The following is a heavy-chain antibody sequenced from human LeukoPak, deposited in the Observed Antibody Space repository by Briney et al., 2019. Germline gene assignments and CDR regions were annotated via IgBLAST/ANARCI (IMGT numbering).Heavy chain of an antibody. D-gene: IGHD5-12*01. J-gene: IGHJ4*02. Sequence: ASVKVSCKASGYTFTGYYMHWVRQAPGQGLEWMGWINPNSGGTNYAQKFQGRVTMTRDTSISTAYMELSRLRSDDTAVYYCARDASGSHHGKYYFDYWGQGTLVTVSS. V-gene: IGHV1-2*02. CDR1: GYTFTGYY. CDR2: INPNSGGT. CDR3: ARDASGSHHGKYYFDY.